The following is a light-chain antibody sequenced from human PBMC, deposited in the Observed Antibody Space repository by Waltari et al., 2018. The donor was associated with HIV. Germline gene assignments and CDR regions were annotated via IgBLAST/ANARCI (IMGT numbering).Light chain of an antibody. V-gene: IGLV1-40*01. Sequence: QSVLTQPPSVSGAPGQRVAFSCTGSSANSGAGSDVHWYHQLPGTAPNLLIYGNNNRPSGVPVRFSGSKSGTSASLAITGLQAEDEADYYCQSYDSSLSGSWVFGGGTKLTVL. J-gene: IGLJ3*02. CDR1: SANSGAGSD. CDR2: GNN. CDR3: QSYDSSLSGSWV.